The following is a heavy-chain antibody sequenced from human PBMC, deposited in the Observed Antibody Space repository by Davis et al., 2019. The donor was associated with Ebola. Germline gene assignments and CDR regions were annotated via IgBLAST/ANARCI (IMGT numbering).Heavy chain of an antibody. J-gene: IGHJ5*02. CDR3: ARGKWFDP. CDR2: INAGNGNT. CDR1: GYTFTSYA. V-gene: IGHV1-3*01. Sequence: AASVKVSCKASGYTFTSYAMHWVRQAPGQRLEWMGWINAGNGNTKYSQKFQGRVAMTTDTSTSTAYLELRSLRSDDTAVYYCARGKWFDPWGQGTLVSVTS.